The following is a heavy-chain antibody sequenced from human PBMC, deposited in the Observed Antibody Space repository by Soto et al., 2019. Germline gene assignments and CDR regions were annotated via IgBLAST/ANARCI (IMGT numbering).Heavy chain of an antibody. J-gene: IGHJ5*02. CDR2: ISGSGGST. Sequence: GGSLRLSCAASGFTFSSYAMSWVRQAPGKGLEWVSAISGSGGSTYYADSVKGRFTISRDNSKNTLYLQMNSLRAGDTAVYYCAKAPGYSSGWYASGRWFDPWGQGTLVTVSS. V-gene: IGHV3-23*01. CDR1: GFTFSSYA. D-gene: IGHD6-19*01. CDR3: AKAPGYSSGWYASGRWFDP.